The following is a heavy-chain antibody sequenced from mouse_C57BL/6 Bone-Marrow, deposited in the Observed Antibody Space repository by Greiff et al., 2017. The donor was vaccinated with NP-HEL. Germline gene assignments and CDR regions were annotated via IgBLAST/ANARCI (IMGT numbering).Heavy chain of an antibody. V-gene: IGHV1-50*01. Sequence: QVQLQQPGAELVKPGASVKLSCKASGYTFTSYWMQWVKQRPGQGLEWIGEIDPSDSYTNYNQKFKGKATLTVDTSSSIAYMQLSSLTSEDSAVYYCASPTGTRYAMDYWGQGTSVTVSS. CDR3: ASPTGTRYAMDY. CDR2: IDPSDSYT. CDR1: GYTFTSYW. J-gene: IGHJ4*01. D-gene: IGHD4-1*02.